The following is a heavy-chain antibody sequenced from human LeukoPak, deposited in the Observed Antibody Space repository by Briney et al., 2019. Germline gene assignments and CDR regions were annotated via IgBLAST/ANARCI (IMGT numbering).Heavy chain of an antibody. J-gene: IGHJ6*03. V-gene: IGHV1-69*13. CDR1: GGTFSSYA. Sequence: GASVKVSCKASGGTFSSYAISWVRQAPGQGLEWMGGIIPIFGTANYAQKFQGRVTITADESTSTAYMELSSLRSEDTAVYYCARGGFWSGQVSFYYYYYMDVWGKGTTVTVSS. D-gene: IGHD3-3*01. CDR2: IIPIFGTA. CDR3: ARGGFWSGQVSFYYYYYMDV.